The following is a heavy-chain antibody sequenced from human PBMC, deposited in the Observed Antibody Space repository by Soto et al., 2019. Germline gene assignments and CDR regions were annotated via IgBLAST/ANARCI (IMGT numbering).Heavy chain of an antibody. V-gene: IGHV3-23*01. CDR1: GFTFSSYA. Sequence: PGGSLRLSCAASGFTFSSYAMSWVRQAPGKGLEWVSAISGSGGSTYYADSVKGRFTISRDNSKNTLYLQMNSLRAEDTAVYYCAKPLHYYGSGSYEDAPYYYYYGMDVWGQGTTVTVSS. CDR2: ISGSGGST. D-gene: IGHD3-10*01. CDR3: AKPLHYYGSGSYEDAPYYYYYGMDV. J-gene: IGHJ6*02.